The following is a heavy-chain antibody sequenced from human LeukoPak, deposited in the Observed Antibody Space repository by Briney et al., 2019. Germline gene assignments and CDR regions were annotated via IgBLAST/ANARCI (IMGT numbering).Heavy chain of an antibody. D-gene: IGHD3-10*01. CDR3: AKDRYYYGSGSYFRSDY. J-gene: IGHJ4*02. V-gene: IGHV3-30*02. Sequence: PGGSLRLSCAASGFTFSSYGMHWVRQAPGKGLEWVAFIRYDGSNKYYADSVKGRFTISRDNSKNTLYLQMNILRAEDTAVYYCAKDRYYYGSGSYFRSDYWGQGTLVTVSS. CDR2: IRYDGSNK. CDR1: GFTFSSYG.